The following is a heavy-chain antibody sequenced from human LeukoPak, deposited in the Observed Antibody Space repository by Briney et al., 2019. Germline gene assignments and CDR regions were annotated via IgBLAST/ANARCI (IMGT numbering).Heavy chain of an antibody. D-gene: IGHD2-15*01. V-gene: IGHV4-61*10. Sequence: SETLSLTCTVSGGSISSGSYYWSWIRQPAGKGLEWIGCISYSGSTNYNPSLKSRVTIAVDTSKNQFSLKLTSVTAADTAVYNCARRYCSGGRCYKDSPGENSWFDPWGQGTLVTVSS. J-gene: IGHJ5*02. CDR3: ARRYCSGGRCYKDSPGENSWFDP. CDR1: GGSISSGSYY. CDR2: ISYSGST.